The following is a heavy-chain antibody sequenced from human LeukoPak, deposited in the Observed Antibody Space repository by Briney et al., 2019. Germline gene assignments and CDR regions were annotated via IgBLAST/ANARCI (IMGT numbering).Heavy chain of an antibody. V-gene: IGHV1-58*01. Sequence: SVEVSCKTSGFTFSTTAVQWVRQARGQPLEWIGWIVVGSGYSNFAQKFQQRVTITRDMSTGTANMELSSLRSDDTAVYYCVADDLLSVYWGQGTLVTGSS. CDR1: GFTFSTTA. J-gene: IGHJ4*02. CDR3: VADDLLSVY. CDR2: IVVGSGYS. D-gene: IGHD3/OR15-3a*01.